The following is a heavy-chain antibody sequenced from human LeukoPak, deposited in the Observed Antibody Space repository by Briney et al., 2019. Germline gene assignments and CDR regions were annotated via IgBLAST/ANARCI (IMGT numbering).Heavy chain of an antibody. Sequence: PGGSLRLSCAASGFTFDDYGMSWVRQAPGKGLEWVSGINWNGGSTGYADSVKGRFTISRDNAKNSLYLQMNSLRAEDTALYYCAREGFLYYYDSSGYEPGFDYWGQGTLVTVSS. D-gene: IGHD3-22*01. CDR1: GFTFDDYG. CDR3: AREGFLYYYDSSGYEPGFDY. J-gene: IGHJ4*02. CDR2: INWNGGST. V-gene: IGHV3-20*04.